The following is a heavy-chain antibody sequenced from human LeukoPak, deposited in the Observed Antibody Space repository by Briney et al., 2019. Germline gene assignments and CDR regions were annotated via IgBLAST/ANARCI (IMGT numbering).Heavy chain of an antibody. CDR1: GFTFSNYW. Sequence: GGSLRLSCAAPGFTFSNYWMHWVRQTPGMGLVWVSRVNTDGSATAYADSVKGRFTISRDNAKNSLYLQMNSLRAEDTAVYYCARGPTAMTRWFDPWGQGTLVTVSS. CDR2: VNTDGSAT. V-gene: IGHV3-74*01. CDR3: ARGPTAMTRWFDP. J-gene: IGHJ5*02. D-gene: IGHD5-18*01.